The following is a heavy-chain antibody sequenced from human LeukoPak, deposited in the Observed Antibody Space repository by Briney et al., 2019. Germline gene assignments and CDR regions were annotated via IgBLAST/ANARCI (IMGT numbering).Heavy chain of an antibody. CDR2: ISASGGST. V-gene: IGHV3-23*01. Sequence: GGSLRLSCAASGFTFSSSAMSWVRQAPGKGLEWVSLISASGGSTYYADSVKGRFTISRDNSKNTLYLQMNSLRAEDTAIYYCAKDIQLSTWGLGTMVTVSS. J-gene: IGHJ3*01. CDR1: GFTFSSSA. CDR3: AKDIQLST. D-gene: IGHD5-24*01.